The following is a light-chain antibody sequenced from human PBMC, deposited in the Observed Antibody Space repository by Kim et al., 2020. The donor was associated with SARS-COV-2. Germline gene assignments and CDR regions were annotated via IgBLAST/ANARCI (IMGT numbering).Light chain of an antibody. CDR3: AAWDDSLNGRV. CDR2: YDD. V-gene: IGLV1-36*01. Sequence: RQRVTIPCSGSSSNIGNNAVNWYQQLPGKAPKLLIYYDDLLPSGVSDRFSGSKSGTSASLAISGLQSEDEADYYCAAWDDSLNGRVFGGGTQLTVL. J-gene: IGLJ3*02. CDR1: SSNIGNNA.